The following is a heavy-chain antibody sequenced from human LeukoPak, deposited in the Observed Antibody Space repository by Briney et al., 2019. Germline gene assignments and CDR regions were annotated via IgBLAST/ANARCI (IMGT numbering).Heavy chain of an antibody. J-gene: IGHJ5*02. CDR1: GFTFSSYA. V-gene: IGHV3-23*01. CDR2: IRGSGGTT. CDR3: AKDGRVWGSSSWWFDP. Sequence: PGGSLRLSCAASGFTFSSYAMYWVRQAPGKGLEWVSTIRGSGGTTYYADSVKGRFTISRDNSKNTLYLQMNSLRAEDTAVYYCAKDGRVWGSSSWWFDPWGQGTLVTVSS. D-gene: IGHD6-13*01.